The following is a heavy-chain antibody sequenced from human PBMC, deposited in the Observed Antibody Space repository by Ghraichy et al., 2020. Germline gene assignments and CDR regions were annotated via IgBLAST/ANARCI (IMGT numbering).Heavy chain of an antibody. CDR2: INHSGST. J-gene: IGHJ4*02. CDR3: AGQRTHGCSSTSCYTLPPIYYFDY. D-gene: IGHD2-2*02. CDR1: GGSFSGYY. Sequence: SETLSLTCAVYGGSFSGYYWSWIRQPPGKGLEWIGEINHSGSTNYNPSLKSRVTISVDTSKNQFSLKLSSVTAADTAVYYCAGQRTHGCSSTSCYTLPPIYYFDYWGQGTLVTVSS. V-gene: IGHV4-34*01.